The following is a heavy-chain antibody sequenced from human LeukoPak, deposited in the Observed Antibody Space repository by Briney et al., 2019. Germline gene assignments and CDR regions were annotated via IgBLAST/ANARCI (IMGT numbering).Heavy chain of an antibody. CDR3: AKVGSYYSDYYGLDV. V-gene: IGHV3-23*01. Sequence: GGSLRLSCAASGFTFSNYAMSWVRQAPGKGLEWVSIIGGIGGGTSYADSVKGRFTISRENSKNTLYLQMNSLRAEDTAVYYCAKVGSYYSDYYGLDVWGQGTTVTVSS. CDR1: GFTFSNYA. CDR2: IGGIGGGT. D-gene: IGHD1-26*01. J-gene: IGHJ6*02.